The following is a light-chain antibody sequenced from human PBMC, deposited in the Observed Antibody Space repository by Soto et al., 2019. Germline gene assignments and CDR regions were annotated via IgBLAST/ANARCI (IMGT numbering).Light chain of an antibody. CDR3: QSYDNSLSGSRV. CDR2: ANS. V-gene: IGLV1-40*01. CDR1: SSNFGAGYD. J-gene: IGLJ3*02. Sequence: PSVSGAPGQTVTISCSGTSSNFGAGYDAHWYQQLPGTAPKLLIYANSNRPSGVPDRFSGSKSGTSASLAITGLQAEDEADYYCQSYDNSLSGSRVFGGGTKLTVL.